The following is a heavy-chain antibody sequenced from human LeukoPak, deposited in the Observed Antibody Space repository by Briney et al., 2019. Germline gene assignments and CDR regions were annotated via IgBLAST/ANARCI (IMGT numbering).Heavy chain of an antibody. CDR1: GYTFTSYD. J-gene: IGHJ4*02. Sequence: ASVKVSCKASGYTFTSYDINWLRHATGQGLECVGGMNPNSGNTGYAQKFQGRVTMTRNTSISTAYMELSSLRSEDTAVYYCGIRTHVDLVATLGERVKKGLDYWGQGTPVTVSS. CDR2: MNPNSGNT. CDR3: GIRTHVDLVATLGERVKKGLDY. D-gene: IGHD5-12*01. V-gene: IGHV1-8*01.